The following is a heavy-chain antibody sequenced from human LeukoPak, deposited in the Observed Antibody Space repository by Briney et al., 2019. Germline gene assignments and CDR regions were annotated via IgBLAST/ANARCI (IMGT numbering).Heavy chain of an antibody. V-gene: IGHV3-66*01. J-gene: IGHJ4*02. CDR1: GFTVSSNY. CDR2: ICSGGST. CDR3: ARERYLEIAVAGTIFDY. D-gene: IGHD6-19*01. Sequence: PGGSLRLSCAASGFTVSSNYMSWVRQAPGKGLEWVSVICSGGSTYYADSVKGRFTISRDNSKNTLYLQMNSLRAEDTAMYYCARERYLEIAVAGTIFDYWGQGTLVTVSS.